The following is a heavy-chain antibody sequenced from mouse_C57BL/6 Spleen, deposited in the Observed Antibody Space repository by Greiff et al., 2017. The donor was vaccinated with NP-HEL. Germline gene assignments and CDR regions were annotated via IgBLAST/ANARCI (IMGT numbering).Heavy chain of an antibody. Sequence: VQLQQSGPELVKPGASVKISCKASGYAFSSSWMYWVKQRPGKGLEWIGRIYPGDGDTNYNGKFKGKATLTADKSSSTAYMQLSSLTSEDSAVYFCARGFYYYGSGSYFDYWGQGTTLTVSS. D-gene: IGHD1-1*01. CDR3: ARGFYYYGSGSYFDY. CDR2: IYPGDGDT. CDR1: GYAFSSSW. V-gene: IGHV1-82*01. J-gene: IGHJ2*01.